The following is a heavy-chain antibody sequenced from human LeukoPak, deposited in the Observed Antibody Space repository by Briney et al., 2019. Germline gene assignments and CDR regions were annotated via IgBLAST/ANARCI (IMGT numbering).Heavy chain of an antibody. CDR1: GFTFSDYY. CDR3: ARGSSNVAARNNWFDP. CDR2: IGRSGTTI. V-gene: IGHV3-11*04. J-gene: IGHJ5*02. Sequence: GGSLRLSCAASGFTFSDYYMSWIRQAPGKGLEWVSYIGRSGTTIHYADSVKGRFTSSWDNAKKSLYLQMNSLRAEDTAVYSCARGSSNVAARNNWFDPWGQGTLVTVSS. D-gene: IGHD6-6*01.